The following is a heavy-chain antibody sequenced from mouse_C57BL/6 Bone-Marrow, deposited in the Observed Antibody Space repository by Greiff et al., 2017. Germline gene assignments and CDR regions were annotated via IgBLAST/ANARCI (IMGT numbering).Heavy chain of an antibody. CDR2: IDPENGDT. CDR1: GFNIKDDY. Sequence: VQLQQSGAELVRPGASVKLSCTASGFNIKDDYMHWVKQRPEQGLEWIGWIDPENGDTEYASKFQGKATITADTSSNTAYLQLSSLTSEDTAVYYCTPIYDGNDPYAMDYWGQGTSVTVSS. J-gene: IGHJ4*01. CDR3: TPIYDGNDPYAMDY. D-gene: IGHD2-2*01. V-gene: IGHV14-4*01.